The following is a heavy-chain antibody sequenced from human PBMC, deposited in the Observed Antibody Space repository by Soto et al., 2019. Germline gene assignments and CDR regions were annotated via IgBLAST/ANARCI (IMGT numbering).Heavy chain of an antibody. Sequence: PGGSLRLSCAASGFTFSSYGMHWVRQAPGKGLEWVAVISYDGSNKYYADSVKGRFTISRDNSKNTLYLQMNSLRAEDTAVYYCAKDRLITVYYYYGMDVWGQGTTVTVSS. V-gene: IGHV3-30*18. J-gene: IGHJ6*02. D-gene: IGHD3-22*01. CDR2: ISYDGSNK. CDR3: AKDRLITVYYYYGMDV. CDR1: GFTFSSYG.